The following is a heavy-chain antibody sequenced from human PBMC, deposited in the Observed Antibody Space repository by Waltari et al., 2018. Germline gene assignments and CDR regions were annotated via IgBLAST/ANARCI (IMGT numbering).Heavy chain of an antibody. CDR1: EFTFSSYA. CDR3: ARDYCDRTNCHGMDV. D-gene: IGHD3-22*01. V-gene: IGHV3-30*04. CDR2: IAYNERNI. J-gene: IGHJ6*02. Sequence: QVQLVESGGGVVQTGRSLRLSCAASEFTFSSYAMHWVRQAPGKGWEWVAVIAYNERNIYYVDSVKGRFTISRDNSRKTLYLQKNSLRTEDTAVYYCARDYCDRTNCHGMDVWGQGTTVTVSS.